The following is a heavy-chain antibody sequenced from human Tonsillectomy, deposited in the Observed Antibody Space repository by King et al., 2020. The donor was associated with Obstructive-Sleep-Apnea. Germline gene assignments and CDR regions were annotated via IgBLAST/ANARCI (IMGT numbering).Heavy chain of an antibody. Sequence: VQLVESGGGLVKPGGSLRLSCAASGFTFSNAWMSWVRQAPGKGLEWVGRLKSKTAGGTTDYAAPLKGRFTISRDDSKNTLYLQMNSLKTEDTAVYYCTTALYSSGLDYWGQGTLVTVSS. CDR1: GFTFSNAW. CDR3: TTALYSSGLDY. V-gene: IGHV3-15*01. J-gene: IGHJ4*02. D-gene: IGHD6-19*01. CDR2: LKSKTAGGTT.